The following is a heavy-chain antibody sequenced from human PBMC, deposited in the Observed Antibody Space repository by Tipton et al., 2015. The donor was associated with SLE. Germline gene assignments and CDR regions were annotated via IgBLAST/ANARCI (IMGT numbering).Heavy chain of an antibody. Sequence: GLVKPSGTLSLTCTVSGGSISSSNYYWGWIRQPPGKGLEWIGYIYYSGSTNYNPSLKSRVTISVDTSKNQFSLKLSSVTAADTAVYYCARDQDYDSSGYLFDYWGQGTLVTVSS. CDR3: ARDQDYDSSGYLFDY. CDR1: GGSISSSNYY. V-gene: IGHV4-61*05. D-gene: IGHD3-22*01. J-gene: IGHJ4*02. CDR2: IYYSGST.